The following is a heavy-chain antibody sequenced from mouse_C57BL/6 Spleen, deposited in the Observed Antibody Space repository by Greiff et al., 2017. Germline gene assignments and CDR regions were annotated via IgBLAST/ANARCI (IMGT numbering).Heavy chain of an antibody. CDR1: DSEVFPIAY. D-gene: IGHD1-1*01. Sequence: VKLQQSGSELRSPGSSVKLSCKDFDSEVFPIAYMSWVRQKPGHGFEWIGGILPSIGRTIYGEKFEDKATLDADTLSNTAYLELNSLTSEDSAIYYCAIGSSYPYAMDYWGQGTSVTVSS. V-gene: IGHV15-2*01. CDR3: AIGSSYPYAMDY. CDR2: ILPSIGRT. J-gene: IGHJ4*01.